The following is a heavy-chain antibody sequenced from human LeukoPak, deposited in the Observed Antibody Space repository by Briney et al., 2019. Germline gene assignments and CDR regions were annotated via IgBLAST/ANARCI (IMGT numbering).Heavy chain of an antibody. CDR3: ARGPMTTVTYYFFDY. CDR1: GYTFTNYY. V-gene: IGHV1-46*01. J-gene: IGHJ4*02. D-gene: IGHD4-17*01. Sequence: GASVKVSCKASGYTFTNYYMHWVRQAPGQGLEWMGIINPSGGSTSYAQKFQGRATMTRDTSTSTVYMELSSLRSEDTAVYYRARGPMTTVTYYFFDYWGQGTLVTVSS. CDR2: INPSGGST.